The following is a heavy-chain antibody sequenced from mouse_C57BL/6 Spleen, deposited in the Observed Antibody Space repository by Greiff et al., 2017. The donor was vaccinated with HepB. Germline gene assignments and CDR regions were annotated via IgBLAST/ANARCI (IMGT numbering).Heavy chain of an antibody. CDR3: AGYYYGSSYPYFDY. J-gene: IGHJ2*01. V-gene: IGHV1-50*01. CDR2: IDPSDSYT. Sequence: VQLQQPGAELVKPGASVKLSCKASGYTFTSYWMQWVKQRPGQGLEWIGEIDPSDSYTNYNQKFKGKATLTVDTSSSTAYMQLSSLTSEDSAVYYCAGYYYGSSYPYFDYWGQGTTLTVSS. CDR1: GYTFTSYW. D-gene: IGHD1-1*01.